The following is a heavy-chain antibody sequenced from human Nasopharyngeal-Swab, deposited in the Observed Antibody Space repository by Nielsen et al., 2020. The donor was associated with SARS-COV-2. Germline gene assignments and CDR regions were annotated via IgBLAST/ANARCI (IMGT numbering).Heavy chain of an antibody. CDR2: ISSSGDYI. J-gene: IGHJ4*02. V-gene: IGHV3-21*01. CDR1: GFDFNIYT. Sequence: GESLKISCAASGFDFNIYTMNWVRQAPGKGLEWVSAISSSGDYIYYAASVKGRFTISRDNAKNSVYLQMNSLTAEDTAVYYCARDTPAMFAYWSQGTLVTVSS. CDR3: ARDTPAMFAY.